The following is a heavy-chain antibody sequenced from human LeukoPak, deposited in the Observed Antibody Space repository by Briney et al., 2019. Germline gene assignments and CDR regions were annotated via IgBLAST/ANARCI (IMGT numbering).Heavy chain of an antibody. CDR1: GGSISSYY. CDR2: IYYSGST. J-gene: IGHJ5*02. D-gene: IGHD3-10*01. Sequence: SETLSITCTVSGGSISSYYWSWIRQPPGKGLEWIGYIYYSGSTNYNPSLKSRVTISVDTSKNQFSLKLSSVTAADTAVYYCARLWFGEFRGVNWFDPWGQGTLVTVSS. CDR3: ARLWFGEFRGVNWFDP. V-gene: IGHV4-59*08.